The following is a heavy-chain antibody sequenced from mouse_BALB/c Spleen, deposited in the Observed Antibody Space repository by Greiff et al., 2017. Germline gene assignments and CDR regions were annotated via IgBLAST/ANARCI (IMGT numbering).Heavy chain of an antibody. CDR3: ARRATSWFAY. V-gene: IGHV3-2*02. J-gene: IGHJ3*01. D-gene: IGHD3-1*01. Sequence: EVKVEESGPGLVKPSQSLSLTCTVTGYSITSDYAWNWIRQFPGNKLEWMGYISYSGSTSYNPSLKSRISITRDTSKNQFFLQLNSVTTEDTATYYCARRATSWFAYWGQGTLVTVSA. CDR1: GYSITSDYA. CDR2: ISYSGST.